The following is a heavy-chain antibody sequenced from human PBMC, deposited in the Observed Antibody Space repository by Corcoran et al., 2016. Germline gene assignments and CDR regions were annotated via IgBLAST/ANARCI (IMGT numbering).Heavy chain of an antibody. CDR2: INHSGST. Sequence: QVQLQQWGSGLLKPSETLSLPCAVYCGSFSGYYWSWIRQPPGKGLEWIGEINHSGSTNYNPSLKSRVTISVDTSKNQFSLKLSSVTAADTAVDYWARGAPMVRGVISPRNNWFDPWGQGTLVTVSS. CDR3: ARGAPMVRGVISPRNNWFDP. J-gene: IGHJ5*02. CDR1: CGSFSGYY. V-gene: IGHV4-34*01. D-gene: IGHD3-10*01.